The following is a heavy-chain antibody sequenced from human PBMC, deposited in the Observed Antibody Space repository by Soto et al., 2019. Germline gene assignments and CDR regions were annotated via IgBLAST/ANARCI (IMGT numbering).Heavy chain of an antibody. CDR3: AKDHYGSAIYGMDV. CDR2: IAWNSDII. V-gene: IGHV3-9*01. Sequence: EVQLVESGGGLVQPGRYLRLSCGASGFSFEDYAMHWVRQAPGKGLEWVSGIAWNSDIIGYADSVKGRFTISRDNGKNSLYLQMNSLRPEDTALYYCAKDHYGSAIYGMDVWGQGTTVTVSS. D-gene: IGHD3-10*01. CDR1: GFSFEDYA. J-gene: IGHJ6*02.